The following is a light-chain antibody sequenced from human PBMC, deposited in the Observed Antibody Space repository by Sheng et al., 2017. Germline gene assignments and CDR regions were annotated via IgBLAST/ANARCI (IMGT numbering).Light chain of an antibody. J-gene: IGLJ1*01. CDR3: SSFTSSSTV. V-gene: IGLV2-8*01. CDR2: EVN. Sequence: QSALTQPPSASGSPGQSVTISCTGTSSDVGLYNYVSWYQQHPGKAPKLMIYEVNKRPSGVPNRFSASKSGNTASLTISGLQSEDEAEYYCSSFTSSSTVFGTGTKVTVL. CDR1: SSDVGLYNY.